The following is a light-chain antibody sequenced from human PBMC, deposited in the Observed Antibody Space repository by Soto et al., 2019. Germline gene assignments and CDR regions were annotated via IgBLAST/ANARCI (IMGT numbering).Light chain of an antibody. CDR3: QQFNSSPLT. J-gene: IGKJ4*01. CDR1: QSIASSD. CDR2: RTF. Sequence: EIVLTQSPGTLSLSPGERATLSCRASQSIASSDLAWYQQRPGQPPRLLLYRTFNRATGIPDRFSGGGSGTDFTLTISSLEPEDSAVYCCQQFNSSPLTFGGGTKVEI. V-gene: IGKV3-20*01.